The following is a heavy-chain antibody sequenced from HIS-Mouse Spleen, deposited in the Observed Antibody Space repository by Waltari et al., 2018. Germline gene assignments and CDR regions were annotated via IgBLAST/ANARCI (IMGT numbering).Heavy chain of an antibody. CDR3: AREIPYSSSWYDWYFDL. CDR1: GGSISSSSYY. V-gene: IGHV4-39*07. J-gene: IGHJ2*01. CDR2: IYYSGST. D-gene: IGHD6-13*01. Sequence: QLQLQESVPGLVKPSETLSLTCTVSGGSISSSSYYWAWIRQPPGKGLEWIGSIYYSGSTYYNPSLKSRVTISVDTSKNQFSLKLSSVTAADTAVYYCAREIPYSSSWYDWYFDLWGRGTLVTVSS.